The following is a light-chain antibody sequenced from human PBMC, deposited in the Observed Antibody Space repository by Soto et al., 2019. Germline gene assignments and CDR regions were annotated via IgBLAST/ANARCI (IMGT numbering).Light chain of an antibody. CDR1: QSVSRN. CDR2: GAS. V-gene: IGKV3D-15*01. J-gene: IGKJ3*01. Sequence: IVMTQSPATVSVSPGERATLSCRASQSVSRNLAWYQQKPGQAPRLLIFGASNRATGIPARFSGSGSGTDFTLTINSVEPDDFAVYYCQQYGSSLITFGPGTKVDIK. CDR3: QQYGSSLIT.